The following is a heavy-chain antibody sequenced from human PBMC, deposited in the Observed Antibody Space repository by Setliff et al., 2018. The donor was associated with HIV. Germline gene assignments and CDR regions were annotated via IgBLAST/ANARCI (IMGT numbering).Heavy chain of an antibody. Sequence: SETLSLTCIVSGDSITRGSYYWSWIRQPAGKGLEWIGHIYTSGKTHYSPSLKSRITISADTSKNQLSLNLSSVTAADTAVYYCARAAYSGTYLWEPATDLWGRGTLVTVS. V-gene: IGHV4-61*09. J-gene: IGHJ2*01. CDR3: ARAAYSGTYLWEPATDL. CDR1: GDSITRGSYY. D-gene: IGHD1-26*01. CDR2: IYTSGKT.